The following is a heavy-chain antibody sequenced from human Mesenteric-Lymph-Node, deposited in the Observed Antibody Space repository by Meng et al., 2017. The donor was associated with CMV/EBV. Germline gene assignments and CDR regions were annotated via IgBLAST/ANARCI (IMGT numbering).Heavy chain of an antibody. D-gene: IGHD3-3*01. CDR1: GFIFKTYA. Sequence: GESLKISCAASGFIFKTYAMNWVRQAPGKRLEWVALISHDGNIKYHADSVKGRFTVSRDNSENALYLQLNSLRPEDTAVYYCVRGEPTNDFWSGYTDERKEFDFWGQGTLVTVSS. J-gene: IGHJ4*02. CDR3: VRGEPTNDFWSGYTDERKEFDF. CDR2: ISHDGNIK. V-gene: IGHV3-30*04.